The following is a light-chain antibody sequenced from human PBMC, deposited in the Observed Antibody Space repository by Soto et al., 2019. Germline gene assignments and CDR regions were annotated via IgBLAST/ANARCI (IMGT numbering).Light chain of an antibody. CDR2: DAS. Sequence: EIVMTQSPATLSVSPGERATLSCRASQSVSSNLAWYQQKPGQAPRLLIYDASNRATGIPARFSGSGSGTDFTLTISSLEPEDFAVYYCQQYGSSASFGQGTKV. J-gene: IGKJ1*01. CDR3: QQYGSSAS. CDR1: QSVSSN. V-gene: IGKV3D-15*01.